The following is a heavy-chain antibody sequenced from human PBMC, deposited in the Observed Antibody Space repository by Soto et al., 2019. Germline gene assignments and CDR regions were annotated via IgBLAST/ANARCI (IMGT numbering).Heavy chain of an antibody. CDR2: ISSSSSTI. CDR3: ARDPKKLLWFGELLGYFDY. Sequence: GGSLRLSCAASGFTFSSYSMNWVRQAPGKGLEWVSYISSSSSTIYYADSVKGRFTISRDNAKNSLYLQMNSLRAEDTAVYYCARDPKKLLWFGELLGYFDYWGQGTLVTVSS. CDR1: GFTFSSYS. V-gene: IGHV3-48*01. J-gene: IGHJ4*02. D-gene: IGHD3-10*01.